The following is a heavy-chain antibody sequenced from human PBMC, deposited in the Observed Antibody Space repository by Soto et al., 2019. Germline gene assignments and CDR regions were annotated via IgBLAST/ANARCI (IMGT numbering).Heavy chain of an antibody. D-gene: IGHD3-10*01. CDR3: ASRKSSPYFAY. CDR2: TYYSGST. J-gene: IGHJ4*02. CDR1: GGSISSGDYY. Sequence: QVQLQESGPGLVKPSQTLSLTCNVSGGSISSGDYYWSWIRQPPGKGLEWIGNTYYSGSTYNNPSLKSRVTXAXYTSKNQCSLKLSSVTAADTAVYYCASRKSSPYFAYWGQGTLVTVSS. V-gene: IGHV4-30-4*01.